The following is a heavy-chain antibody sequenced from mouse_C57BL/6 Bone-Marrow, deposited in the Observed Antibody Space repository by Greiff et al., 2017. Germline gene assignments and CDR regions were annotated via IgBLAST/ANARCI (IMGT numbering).Heavy chain of an antibody. Sequence: QVQLQQSGPELVKPGASVKLSCKASGYTFTSYGINWVKQRPGQGLEWIGWIYPRDGSTKSNEKFQGKATLTVDTSSSTAYLELHILTSEDSAVDFCASEDYYGSGCYFDDWGQGTTLTVSS. CDR2: IYPRDGST. V-gene: IGHV1-85*01. D-gene: IGHD1-1*01. J-gene: IGHJ2*01. CDR1: GYTFTSYG. CDR3: ASEDYYGSGCYFDD.